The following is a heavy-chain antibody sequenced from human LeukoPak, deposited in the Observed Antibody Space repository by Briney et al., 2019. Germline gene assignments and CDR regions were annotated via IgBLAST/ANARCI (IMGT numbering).Heavy chain of an antibody. V-gene: IGHV3-23*01. CDR1: GFTFSDHA. J-gene: IGHJ4*02. CDR2: ILGGGGST. Sequence: GGSLRLSCAASGFTFSDHAMSWVRKAPGKGLEWVSPILGGGGSTYYADSVKGRFTISRDNSKNTLNLQMNSLRAEDTAVYYCAKDPYAGSSYFPEPFDYWGQGTLVVVSS. CDR3: AKDPYAGSSYFPEPFDY. D-gene: IGHD1-26*01.